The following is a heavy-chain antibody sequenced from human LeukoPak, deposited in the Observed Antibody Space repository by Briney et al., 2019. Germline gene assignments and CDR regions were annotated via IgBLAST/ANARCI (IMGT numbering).Heavy chain of an antibody. V-gene: IGHV3-23*01. D-gene: IGHD1-20*01. CDR2: ISGSGGRT. Sequence: GGSLTLSCAASGFTFSSYAMSWVRQAPGKGLEWVWAISGSGGRTYYADSVKGRFTISRDNSKNTLYLQMNSLRAEDTAVYYCAKRGHNVGDAFDIWGQGTMVTVSS. J-gene: IGHJ3*02. CDR3: AKRGHNVGDAFDI. CDR1: GFTFSSYA.